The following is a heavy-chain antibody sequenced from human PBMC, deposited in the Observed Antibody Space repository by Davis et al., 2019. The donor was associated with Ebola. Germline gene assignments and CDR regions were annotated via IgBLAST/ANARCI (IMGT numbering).Heavy chain of an antibody. CDR2: ISAYTGHT. CDR3: VRSNSWYGDY. D-gene: IGHD6-13*01. Sequence: AASVTVSCKASGGTFNRDAIRWVRQPPGQGLEFMGWISAYTGHTNYEQSFQDRIAITIDTSTNTLYMELRSLRSDDTAMYYCVRSNSWYGDYWGRGTLVTVSS. V-gene: IGHV1-18*01. J-gene: IGHJ4*02. CDR1: GGTFNRDA.